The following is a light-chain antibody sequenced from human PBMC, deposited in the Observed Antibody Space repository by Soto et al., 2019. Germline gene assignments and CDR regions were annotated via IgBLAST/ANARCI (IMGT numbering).Light chain of an antibody. CDR2: GAS. V-gene: IGKV3-20*01. CDR3: QQYGRSLFT. CDR1: QSVSSSY. J-gene: IGKJ3*01. Sequence: EIVLTQSPGTLSLSPGERATLSCRASQSVSSSYLAWYQQKPGQAPRLLIYGASSKATGITDRFSGSGSGLDFTLTSSRLESEDFAVYYRQQYGRSLFTFGPGTKVDIK.